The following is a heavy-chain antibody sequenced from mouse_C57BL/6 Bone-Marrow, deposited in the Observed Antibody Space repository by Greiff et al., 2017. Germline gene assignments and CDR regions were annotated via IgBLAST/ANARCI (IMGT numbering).Heavy chain of an antibody. Sequence: QVQLQQPGAELVRPGSSVKLSCKASGYTFTSYWMDWVKQRPGQGLEWIGNIYPSDSETHYNQKFKGKATLTVEKSSSTAYMQLSSLTSADSSVYYSARSVDCPFAYWGQGTLVTVSA. V-gene: IGHV1-61*01. CDR1: GYTFTSYW. CDR2: IYPSDSET. J-gene: IGHJ3*01. D-gene: IGHD1-1*02. CDR3: ARSVDCPFAY.